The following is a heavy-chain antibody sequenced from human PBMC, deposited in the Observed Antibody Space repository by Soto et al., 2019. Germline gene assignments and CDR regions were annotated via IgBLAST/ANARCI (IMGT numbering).Heavy chain of an antibody. V-gene: IGHV3-11*01. Sequence: ESGGGLVKPGGSLRLSCAASGFTFSDYYMSWIRQAPGKGLEWVSYITYSDNTIYYADSVKGRFTISRDNAKNSLYLQMNSLRAEDTAVYYCARDRGIVATNVGYYFDYWGQGTLVTVSS. CDR2: ITYSDNTI. CDR1: GFTFSDYY. J-gene: IGHJ4*02. D-gene: IGHD5-12*01. CDR3: ARDRGIVATNVGYYFDY.